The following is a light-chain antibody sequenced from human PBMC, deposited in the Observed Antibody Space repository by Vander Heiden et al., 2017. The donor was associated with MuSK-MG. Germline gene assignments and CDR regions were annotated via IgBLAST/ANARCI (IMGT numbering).Light chain of an antibody. CDR3: AAWDDSLDGFV. CDR1: SSNIGRNI. J-gene: IGLJ1*01. CDR2: SDN. Sequence: QSVLTQPPSASGTPGQRATISCSGSSSNIGRNIVNWYQQLPGTAPKLLIYSDNQRPSGVPDRFSGSKSGTSASLAISGLRSEDEADYHCAAWDDSLDGFVFGTGTEVTVL. V-gene: IGLV1-44*01.